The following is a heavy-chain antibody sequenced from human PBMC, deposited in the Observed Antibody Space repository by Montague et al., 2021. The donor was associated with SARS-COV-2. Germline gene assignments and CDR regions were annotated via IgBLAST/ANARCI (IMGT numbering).Heavy chain of an antibody. J-gene: IGHJ5*02. CDR3: ARHEFYYDGSVADPLDL. V-gene: IGHV5-51*01. Sequence: QSGAEVKKPGESLKISCKGYGYSFSSYWIAWVRQMPGKGLEYMGIIYPRDLDTKYSPAFQGQVSISADKSISTAYLQWSSLKASDTAMYYCARHEFYYDGSVADPLDLWGQGTLVTVSS. D-gene: IGHD3-10*01. CDR1: GYSFSSYW. CDR2: IYPRDLDT.